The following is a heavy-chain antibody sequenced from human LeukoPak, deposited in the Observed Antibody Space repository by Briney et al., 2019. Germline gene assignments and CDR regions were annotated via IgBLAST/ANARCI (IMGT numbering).Heavy chain of an antibody. CDR1: GYTFTGYY. CDR3: ARVQTGYSYDYYGMDV. J-gene: IGHJ6*02. V-gene: IGHV1-2*02. CDR2: INPNSGGT. D-gene: IGHD5-18*01. Sequence: GASVKVSCKASGYTFTGYYMHWVRQAPGQGLEWMGWINPNSGGTNYAQKFQGRATMTRDTSISTAYMELSRLRSDDTAVYYCARVQTGYSYDYYGMDVWGQGTTVTVSS.